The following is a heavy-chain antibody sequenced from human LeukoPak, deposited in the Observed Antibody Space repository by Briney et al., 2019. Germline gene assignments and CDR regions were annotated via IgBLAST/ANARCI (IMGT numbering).Heavy chain of an antibody. J-gene: IGHJ3*02. D-gene: IGHD6-13*01. CDR1: GGSISSSSYY. CDR3: AREEHSSSWYLVHDAFDI. CDR2: IYYSGST. Sequence: SETLSLTCTVSGGSISSSSYYWGWIRQPPGKGLEWIGSIYYSGSTYYNPSLKSRVTISVDTSKNQFSLQLNSVTPEDTAVYYCAREEHSSSWYLVHDAFDIWGQGTMVTVSS. V-gene: IGHV4-39*02.